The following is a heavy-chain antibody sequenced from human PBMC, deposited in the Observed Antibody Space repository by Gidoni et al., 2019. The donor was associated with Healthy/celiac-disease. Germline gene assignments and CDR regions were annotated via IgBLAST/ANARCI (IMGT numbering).Heavy chain of an antibody. CDR1: GFTVRRNY. CDR3: ARDATVEVAIGSYYYYGMDV. CDR2: IYSGGST. D-gene: IGHD5-12*01. V-gene: IGHV3-66*01. Sequence: EVQLVESGGGLVQPGGSLRLSCAASGFTVRRNYLSWVRQAPGKGLEWVSVIYSGGSTYYADSVKGRFTISRDNSKNTLYLQMNSLRAEDTAVYYCARDATVEVAIGSYYYYGMDVWGQGTTVTVSS. J-gene: IGHJ6*02.